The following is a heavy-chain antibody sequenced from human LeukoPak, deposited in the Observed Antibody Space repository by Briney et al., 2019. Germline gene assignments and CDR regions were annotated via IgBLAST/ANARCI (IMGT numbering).Heavy chain of an antibody. CDR1: GFTFSSYS. CDR2: ISSSSSTI. V-gene: IGHV3-48*02. D-gene: IGHD6-19*01. J-gene: IGHJ4*02. CDR3: ARDPSLYSSGWYFDY. Sequence: SGGSLRLSCAASGFTFSSYSMNWVRQAPGKGLEWVSDISSSSSTIYYADSVKGRFTISRDNAKNSLYLQMDSLRDEDTAVYYCARDPSLYSSGWYFDYWGQGTLVTVCS.